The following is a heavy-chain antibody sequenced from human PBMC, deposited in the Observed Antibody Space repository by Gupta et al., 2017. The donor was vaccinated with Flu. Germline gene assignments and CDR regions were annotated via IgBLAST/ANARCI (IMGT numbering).Heavy chain of an antibody. Sequence: EVQLVESGGGLVKPGGSLRLSCAASGFTFSSYSMNWVRQAPGKGLEWVSSISSSSSYIYYADSVKGRFTIARDNAKNSLYLQMNSLRAEDTAVYYCARDRLVGATTILYWGQGTLVTVSS. D-gene: IGHD1-26*01. J-gene: IGHJ4*02. V-gene: IGHV3-21*01. CDR1: GFTFSSYS. CDR3: ARDRLVGATTILY. CDR2: ISSSSSYI.